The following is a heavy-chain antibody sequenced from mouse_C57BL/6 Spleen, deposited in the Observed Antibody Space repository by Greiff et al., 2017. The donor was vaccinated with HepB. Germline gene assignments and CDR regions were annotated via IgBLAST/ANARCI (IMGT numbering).Heavy chain of an antibody. J-gene: IGHJ4*01. D-gene: IGHD1-1*01. V-gene: IGHV5-6*02. CDR2: ISSGGSYT. Sequence: EVMLVESGGDLVKPGGSLKLSCAASGFTFSSYGMSWVRQTPDKRLEWVATISSGGSYTYYPDSVKGRFTISRDNAKNTLYLQMSSLKSEDTAMYYSAMQFITTAYYAMDYWGQGTSVTVSS. CDR1: GFTFSSYG. CDR3: AMQFITTAYYAMDY.